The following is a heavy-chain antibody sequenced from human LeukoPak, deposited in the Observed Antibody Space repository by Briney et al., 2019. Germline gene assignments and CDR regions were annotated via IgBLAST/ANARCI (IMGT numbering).Heavy chain of an antibody. CDR3: ARRVEAMGFYGMDV. CDR1: GGSITSSSYY. Sequence: PSETLSLTCTVSGGSITSSSYYWGWIRQPPGKGLEWIGSVYYIGTTDHNPSLTSRVTISVDTSKDQFSLKLNSVTAADTAVYYCARRVEAMGFYGMDVWGQGTTVTVSS. V-gene: IGHV4-39*01. CDR2: VYYIGTT. J-gene: IGHJ6*02. D-gene: IGHD5-18*01.